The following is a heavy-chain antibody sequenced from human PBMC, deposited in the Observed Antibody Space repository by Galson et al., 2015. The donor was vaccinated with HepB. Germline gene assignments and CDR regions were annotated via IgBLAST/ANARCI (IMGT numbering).Heavy chain of an antibody. CDR3: ARLCLVGSPSCPDS. V-gene: IGHV5-51*01. CDR2: IYPGDSDT. Sequence: QSGASVKKPGESLTTSCKGSGYSFTSYWIGRVRQMPGKGLEWMGIIYPGDSDTRSSPSFQGQVTISADKAIRTAYLQWSSLKASDTAMYYCARLCLVGSPSCPDSWRQGTLVTVS. D-gene: IGHD2-2*01. CDR1: GYSFTSYW. J-gene: IGHJ4*02.